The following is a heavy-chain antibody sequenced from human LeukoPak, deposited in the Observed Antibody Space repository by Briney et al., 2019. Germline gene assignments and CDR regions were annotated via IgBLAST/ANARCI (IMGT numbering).Heavy chain of an antibody. Sequence: SETLSLTCTVSGGSISSYNYCWIRQPPRQGREWIGRIYTSGSTNNNPYPKSRITISVDASKNKIHLKLSSVTFTDTAVYYFARIIGDMVRATNWFDPWGQGTLVTVAS. D-gene: IGHD3-10*01. CDR1: GGSISSYN. V-gene: IGHV4-4*07. CDR3: ARIIGDMVRATNWFDP. CDR2: IYTSGST. J-gene: IGHJ5*02.